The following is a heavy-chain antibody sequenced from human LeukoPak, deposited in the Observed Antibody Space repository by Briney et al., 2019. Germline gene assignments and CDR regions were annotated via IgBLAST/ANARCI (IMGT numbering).Heavy chain of an antibody. CDR2: ISYDGSNK. CDR1: GFTFSSYG. Sequence: GRSLRLSCAASGFTFSSYGMHWVRQAPGKGLEWVAVISYDGSNKYYADSVKGRFTISRDNSKNTLYLQMNSLRAEDTAVYYCAKDGGYSGYLYYFDYWGQGTLVTVSS. D-gene: IGHD5-12*01. V-gene: IGHV3-30*18. CDR3: AKDGGYSGYLYYFDY. J-gene: IGHJ4*02.